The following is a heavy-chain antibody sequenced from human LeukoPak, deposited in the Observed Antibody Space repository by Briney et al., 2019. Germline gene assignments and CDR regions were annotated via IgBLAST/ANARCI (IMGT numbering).Heavy chain of an antibody. Sequence: GGSLRLSCAASGFTFNSYEMNWVRQAPGKGLEWISYISSSDGTIYYADSVKGRFTISRDNAKNSLFLQMNSLRAEDTAVYFCARSMIVGATRSGYFNSWGQGTLVTVSS. J-gene: IGHJ4*02. D-gene: IGHD1-26*01. CDR2: ISSSDGTI. CDR1: GFTFNSYE. CDR3: ARSMIVGATRSGYFNS. V-gene: IGHV3-48*03.